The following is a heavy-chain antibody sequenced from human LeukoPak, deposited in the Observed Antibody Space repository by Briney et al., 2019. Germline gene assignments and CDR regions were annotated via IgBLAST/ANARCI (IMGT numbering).Heavy chain of an antibody. CDR1: GYSLTSYW. V-gene: IGHV5-51*01. CDR2: IYPGDSDT. D-gene: IGHD3-22*01. Sequence: GESLKISCKGSGYSLTSYWIGWLRQMPGKGLEWMGMIYPGDSDTRYSPSFQGQVTISADKSISTAYLQWSSLKASDTAVYYCARGTYDYDSSGLNRLNAFDIWGQGTMVTVSS. CDR3: ARGTYDYDSSGLNRLNAFDI. J-gene: IGHJ3*02.